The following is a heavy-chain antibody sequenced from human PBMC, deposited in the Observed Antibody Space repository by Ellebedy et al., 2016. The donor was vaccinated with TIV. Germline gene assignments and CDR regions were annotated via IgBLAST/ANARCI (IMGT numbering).Heavy chain of an antibody. CDR2: IYYSGST. CDR3: AREEVRYYFDY. Sequence: GSLRLAXTVSGGSISSYYWSWIRQPPGKGLEWIGYIYYSGSTNYNPSLKSRVTISVDTSKTQFSLKLSSVTAADTAVYYCAREEVRYYFDYWGQGTLVTVSS. J-gene: IGHJ4*02. CDR1: GGSISSYY. V-gene: IGHV4-59*13.